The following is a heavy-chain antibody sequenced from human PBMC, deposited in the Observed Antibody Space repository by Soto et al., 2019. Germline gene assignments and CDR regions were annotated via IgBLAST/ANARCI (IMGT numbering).Heavy chain of an antibody. CDR1: GGSISSSSYY. CDR2: IYYSGST. V-gene: IGHV4-39*01. J-gene: IGHJ4*02. CDR3: ASRWGGYSGYDNRNDY. D-gene: IGHD5-12*01. Sequence: QLQLQESGPGLVKPSETLSLTCTVSGGSISSSSYYWGWIRQPPGKGLEWIGSIYYSGSTYYNPSLKIRVTISVATSKNQFSLKLSSVTAADTAVYYCASRWGGYSGYDNRNDYWGQGTLVTVSS.